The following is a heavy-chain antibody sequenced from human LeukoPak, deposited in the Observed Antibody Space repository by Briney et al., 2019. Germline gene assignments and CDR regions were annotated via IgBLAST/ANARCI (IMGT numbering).Heavy chain of an antibody. J-gene: IGHJ4*02. CDR2: VIPIFGTT. CDR1: GGTFSSYA. D-gene: IGHD5-18*01. CDR3: ARGGTYTALASDY. V-gene: IGHV1-69*13. Sequence: ASVKVSCKASGGTFSSYAISWVRQAPGQGLEWMGGVIPIFGTTNYAQKFQGRVTITADESTSTAYMELSSLRSEDTAVYYCARGGTYTALASDYWGQGTLVTVSS.